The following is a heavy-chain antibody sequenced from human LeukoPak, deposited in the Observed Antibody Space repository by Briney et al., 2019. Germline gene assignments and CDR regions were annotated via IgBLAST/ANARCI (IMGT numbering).Heavy chain of an antibody. CDR1: RFTFRSYW. CDR3: ARDLELVYYDSSGYDY. CDR2: INSDGSNT. V-gene: IGHV3-74*01. Sequence: PRRSLRLSSAASRFTFRSYWMNWVRQVPENGLVWVSRINSDGSNTRFADAVKGRFTICRDNAKNTLYLQMNSLRAEDTAVYYCARDLELVYYDSSGYDYWGQGTLVIVSS. J-gene: IGHJ4*02. D-gene: IGHD3-22*01.